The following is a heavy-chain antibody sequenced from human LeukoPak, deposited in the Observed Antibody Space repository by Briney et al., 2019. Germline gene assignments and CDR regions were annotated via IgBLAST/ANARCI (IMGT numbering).Heavy chain of an antibody. D-gene: IGHD1-14*01. CDR3: ARRKAVLTGYFDY. CDR1: GGSISGSY. Sequence: SETLSLTCTVSGGSISGSYWSWIRQPPGRGLEWIAYINDSGTTSYNPSLKGRVTISVDTSKKQFSLKVNSATAADTAVYYCARRKAVLTGYFDYWGQGTLVTVSS. J-gene: IGHJ4*02. CDR2: INDSGTT. V-gene: IGHV4-59*08.